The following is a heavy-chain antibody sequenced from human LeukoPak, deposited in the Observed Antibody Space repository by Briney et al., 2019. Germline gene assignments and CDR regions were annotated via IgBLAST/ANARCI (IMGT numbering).Heavy chain of an antibody. Sequence: ASVKVSCKASGYTFGSYEINWVRQATGQGPEWMGWMNSNTGNTGYAQKFQGRVTMTRNTSITTAYMELSSLRSEDTAVYYRARRVGYYYYMDVWGKGTTVTVSS. CDR3: ARRVGYYYYMDV. J-gene: IGHJ6*03. CDR1: GYTFGSYE. CDR2: MNSNTGNT. V-gene: IGHV1-8*01.